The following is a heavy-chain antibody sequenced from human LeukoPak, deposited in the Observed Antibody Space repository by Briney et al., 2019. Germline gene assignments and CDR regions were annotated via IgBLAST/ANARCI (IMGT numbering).Heavy chain of an antibody. D-gene: IGHD3-22*01. CDR2: TYSSGST. Sequence: SETLSLTCTVSGASISSSSFYCGWIRQPPGKGLEWIGSTYSSGSTYYNPSLKSRVTISVDTSKNQFSLKLSSVTAADTAVYYCARIGEDSSGYYPDDYWGQGTLVTVSS. CDR3: ARIGEDSSGYYPDDY. V-gene: IGHV4-39*01. J-gene: IGHJ4*02. CDR1: GASISSSSFY.